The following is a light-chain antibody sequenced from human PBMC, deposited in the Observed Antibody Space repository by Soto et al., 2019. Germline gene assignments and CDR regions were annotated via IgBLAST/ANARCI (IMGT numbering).Light chain of an antibody. V-gene: IGLV2-8*01. Sequence: QSVLTQPPSASGSPGQSVTISCTGTSSDVGVYNYVSWYQQHPGKAPKLMIYEVSKRPSGAPDRFSGSKSGNTASLTVSGLQAEDEADYYCSSFAGNNNLVFGGGTKLTVL. CDR2: EVS. J-gene: IGLJ2*01. CDR1: SSDVGVYNY. CDR3: SSFAGNNNLV.